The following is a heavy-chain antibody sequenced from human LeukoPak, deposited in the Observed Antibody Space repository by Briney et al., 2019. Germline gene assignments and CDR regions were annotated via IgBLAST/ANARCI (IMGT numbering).Heavy chain of an antibody. CDR1: GFTFSSYS. V-gene: IGHV3-21*04. J-gene: IGHJ6*02. CDR2: ISSSSSYI. D-gene: IGHD6-19*01. CDR3: ARDGWLFYYYYGMDV. Sequence: GGSLRLSCAASGFTFSSYSMNWVRQAPGKGLEWVSSISSSSSYIYYADSVKGRFTISRDNAKNSLYLQMNSLRAEDTAVYYCARDGWLFYYYYGMDVWGQGTTVTVSS.